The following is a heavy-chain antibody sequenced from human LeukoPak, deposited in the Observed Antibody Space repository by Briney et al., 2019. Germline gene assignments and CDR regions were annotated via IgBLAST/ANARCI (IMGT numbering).Heavy chain of an antibody. CDR3: ARGEDSSSWQKGGPFDY. D-gene: IGHD6-13*01. CDR1: GDSISSSNSY. V-gene: IGHV4-39*07. J-gene: IGHJ4*02. CDR2: IYYSGNT. Sequence: SETLSLTCTVSGDSISSSNSYWGWIRQPPGKGLEWIGSIYYSGNTYYNASLKSRVTISVDTSKNQFSLKLTSVTAADTAVYYCARGEDSSSWQKGGPFDYWGQGTLVTVSS.